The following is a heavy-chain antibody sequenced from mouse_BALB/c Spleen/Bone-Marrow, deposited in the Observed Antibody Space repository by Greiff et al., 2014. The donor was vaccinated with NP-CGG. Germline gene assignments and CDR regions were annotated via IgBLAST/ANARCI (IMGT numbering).Heavy chain of an antibody. Sequence: VQLQQSGAELMKPGASVKISCKATGYTFSSYWIEWVKQRPGHGLEWIGEILPGSGTTNYNEKFKGKATFTADTSSNTAYMQPSSLTSEDSAVYYRARGTYRYYFDYWGQGTTLTVSS. CDR3: ARGTYRYYFDY. CDR1: GYTFSSYW. J-gene: IGHJ2*01. D-gene: IGHD2-14*01. CDR2: ILPGSGTT. V-gene: IGHV1-9*01.